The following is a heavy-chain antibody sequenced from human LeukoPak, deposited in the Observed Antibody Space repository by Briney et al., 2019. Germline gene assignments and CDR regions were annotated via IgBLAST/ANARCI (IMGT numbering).Heavy chain of an antibody. Sequence: ESLRLSCAASGFTFSSYSMNWVRQAPGKGLEWVSYISSGSSTIYYADSVKGRFTISRDNAKNSLYLQMSSLRAEDTAVYYCARLAYCGGDCYRHLDYWGQGTLVAVSS. D-gene: IGHD2-21*02. CDR1: GFTFSSYS. CDR2: ISSGSSTI. J-gene: IGHJ4*02. CDR3: ARLAYCGGDCYRHLDY. V-gene: IGHV3-48*04.